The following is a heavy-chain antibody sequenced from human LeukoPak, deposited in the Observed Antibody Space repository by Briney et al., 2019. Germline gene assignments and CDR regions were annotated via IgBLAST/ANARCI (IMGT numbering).Heavy chain of an antibody. Sequence: GGSLRLSCAASGFTFSSNYMTWLRQAPGKGLEWVSVIYSGGTTYYSDSVKGRFTISRDNSKNTLYLQMNTLRAEDTAVYYCARDSDILASDAFDIWGQGTMVTVSS. CDR3: ARDSDILASDAFDI. CDR2: IYSGGTT. D-gene: IGHD3-9*01. J-gene: IGHJ3*02. CDR1: GFTFSSNY. V-gene: IGHV3-66*01.